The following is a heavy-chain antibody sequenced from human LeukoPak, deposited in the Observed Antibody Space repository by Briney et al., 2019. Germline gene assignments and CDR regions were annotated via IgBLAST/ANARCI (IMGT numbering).Heavy chain of an antibody. V-gene: IGHV3-23*01. CDR2: ISGRDGST. D-gene: IGHD6-13*01. CDR3: ATTGYSNRNY. J-gene: IGHJ4*02. Sequence: GGSLRLSCAASGFTFSSFAMGWVRQAPGKGLQWVSSISGRDGSTYYAASVKGRFTIFRDNSKNTLYLQMNSLRHEDTAVYYCATTGYSNRNYWGQGTLVTVSS. CDR1: GFTFSSFA.